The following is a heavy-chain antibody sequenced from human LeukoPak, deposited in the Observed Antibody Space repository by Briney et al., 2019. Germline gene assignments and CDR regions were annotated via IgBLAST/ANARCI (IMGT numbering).Heavy chain of an antibody. Sequence: GGSLRLSCAASTFSFRRYSMTWVRQAPGKGLECVSDIKHDGGVKYYVDSVRGRFTISRDNTKNRLYLQINSLMVEDTPVFFLSKDVCPGSVRGWDDGFNIWGEGAMVTVSS. D-gene: IGHD1-26*01. CDR2: IKHDGGVK. V-gene: IGHV3-7*01. CDR3: SKDVCPGSVRGWDDGFNI. J-gene: IGHJ3*02. CDR1: TFSFRRYS.